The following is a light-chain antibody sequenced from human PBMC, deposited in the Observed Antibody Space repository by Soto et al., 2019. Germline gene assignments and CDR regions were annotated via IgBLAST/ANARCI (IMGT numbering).Light chain of an antibody. V-gene: IGLV1-44*01. J-gene: IGLJ2*01. CDR2: GDN. CDR3: SAWDDSLRAPV. Sequence: QSAMTQPPSASGTPGQRVTISCSGSRSNIGSNSANWYRQLPGTAPTLLIHGDNQRPSGVPDRFSGSKSDTSVSLAISGLQSEDEAIYYCSAWDDSLRAPVFGGGTKLTVL. CDR1: RSNIGSNS.